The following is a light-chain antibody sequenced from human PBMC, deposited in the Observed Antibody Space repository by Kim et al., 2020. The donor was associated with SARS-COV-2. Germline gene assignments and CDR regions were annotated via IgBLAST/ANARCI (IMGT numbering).Light chain of an antibody. CDR2: KAS. Sequence: GGGGAITCRASHSISSWLAWYQQKAGKAPKVLIYKASTLESGVPSRFSGSGAGTEFTLTISSLQPDDFATYYCQQYSNYPYTFGQGTMLEIK. J-gene: IGKJ2*01. CDR1: HSISSW. CDR3: QQYSNYPYT. V-gene: IGKV1-5*03.